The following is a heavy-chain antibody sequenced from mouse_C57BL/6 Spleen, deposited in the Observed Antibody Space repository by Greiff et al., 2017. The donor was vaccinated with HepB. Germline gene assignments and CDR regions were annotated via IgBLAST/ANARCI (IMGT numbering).Heavy chain of an antibody. V-gene: IGHV1-61*01. CDR2: IYPSDSET. CDR3: ARAYYGSSRSYWYFDV. CDR1: GYTFTSYW. Sequence: QVQLQQSGAELVRPGSSVKLSCKASGYTFTSYWMDWVKQRPGQGLEWIGNIYPSDSETHYNQKFKDKATLTVDKSSSTAYMQLSSLTSEDSAVYYCARAYYGSSRSYWYFDVWGTGTTVTVSS. D-gene: IGHD1-1*01. J-gene: IGHJ1*03.